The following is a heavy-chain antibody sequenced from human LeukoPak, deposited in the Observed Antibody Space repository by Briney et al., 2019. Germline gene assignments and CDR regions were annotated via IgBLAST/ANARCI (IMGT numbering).Heavy chain of an antibody. J-gene: IGHJ4*02. CDR2: ISYDGENE. D-gene: IGHD3-10*01. Sequence: PGGSLRLSCSVSGFTFNHYGMHWVRQAPGKGPAWVAMISYDGENEYYTDSVKGRFTVSRDNSKNTLYLQMNSLREEDTALYYCVRDGWGSTSSDYWGQGTLVIVSS. CDR1: GFTFNHYG. CDR3: VRDGWGSTSSDY. V-gene: IGHV3-30*03.